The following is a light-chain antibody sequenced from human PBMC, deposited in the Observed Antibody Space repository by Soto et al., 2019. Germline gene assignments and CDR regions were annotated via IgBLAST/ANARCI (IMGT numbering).Light chain of an antibody. CDR2: SAS. CDR1: QSVSGW. J-gene: IGKJ4*01. V-gene: IGKV1-5*03. Sequence: DIQMTQSPSTLSASVGDRDIITCRASQSVSGWLAWYRQKPGKAPELLIYSASTLETGVPSRFSGSGSGTDFTLTVSSLQREDFATYYCQQYERYPLTFGGGTKVEIK. CDR3: QQYERYPLT.